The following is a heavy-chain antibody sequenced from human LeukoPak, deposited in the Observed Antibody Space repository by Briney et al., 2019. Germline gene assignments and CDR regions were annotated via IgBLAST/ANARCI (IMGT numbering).Heavy chain of an antibody. Sequence: PGGSLRLSCAASGFTFSSYAISWVRQAPGKGLEWVSAISASGGSTYYADSVKGRFTISRDNSKNTLNLQMNSLRAEDTAVYYCAKCPLKTGTTSWFDPWGQGTLVTVSS. D-gene: IGHD1-7*01. V-gene: IGHV3-23*01. CDR3: AKCPLKTGTTSWFDP. CDR2: ISASGGST. CDR1: GFTFSSYA. J-gene: IGHJ5*02.